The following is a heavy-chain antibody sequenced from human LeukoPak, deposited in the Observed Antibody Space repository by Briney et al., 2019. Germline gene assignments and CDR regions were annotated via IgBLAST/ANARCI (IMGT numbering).Heavy chain of an antibody. V-gene: IGHV1-18*01. D-gene: IGHD2-21*02. CDR3: ARDLRVVVTAPTTFFDY. CDR1: GYTFTSYG. Sequence: GASVKVSCKASGYTFTSYGISWVRQAPGQGLEWMGWISAYNGNTNYAQKLQGRVTMTTDTSTSTAYMELRSLRSDDTAVYYCARDLRVVVTAPTTFFDYWGQGTLVTVSS. J-gene: IGHJ4*02. CDR2: ISAYNGNT.